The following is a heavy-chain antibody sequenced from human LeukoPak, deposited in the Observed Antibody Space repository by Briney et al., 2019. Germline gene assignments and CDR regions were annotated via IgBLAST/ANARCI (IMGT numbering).Heavy chain of an antibody. V-gene: IGHV1-18*01. CDR2: ISAYNGNT. CDR3: ARGIFGVVAYAFDI. J-gene: IGHJ3*02. CDR1: GYTFTSYG. D-gene: IGHD3-3*01. Sequence: ASVTVSCKASGYTFTSYGISWVRQAPGQGLEWMGWISAYNGNTNYAQKLQGRVTMTTDTSTSTAYMELRSLRSDDTAVYYCARGIFGVVAYAFDIWGQGTMVTVSS.